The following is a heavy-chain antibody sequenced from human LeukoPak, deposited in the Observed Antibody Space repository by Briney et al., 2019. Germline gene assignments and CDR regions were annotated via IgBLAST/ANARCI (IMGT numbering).Heavy chain of an antibody. D-gene: IGHD2-2*01. CDR1: GGSISSSS. CDR3: AKSQYRGYGMDV. J-gene: IGHJ6*02. V-gene: IGHV3-30*18. Sequence: LSLTCTVSGGSISSSSYYWGWIRQAPGKGLEWVAVISYDGSNKYYADSVKGRFTISRDNSKNTLYLQMNSLRAEDTAVYYCAKSQYRGYGMDVWGQGTTVTVSS. CDR2: ISYDGSNK.